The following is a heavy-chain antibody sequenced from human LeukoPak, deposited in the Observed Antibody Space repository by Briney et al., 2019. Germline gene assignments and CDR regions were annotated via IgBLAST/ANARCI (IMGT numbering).Heavy chain of an antibody. CDR1: GFNFRTYW. Sequence: GGSLRLSCAASGFNFRTYWMTWVRQAPGRGLEWVANIRQDGRERYYVDSVKGRFTISRDNAKNSLYLQMNSLTAEDTAVYYCATDTGGWPDWGQGTLVTVSS. V-gene: IGHV3-7*01. CDR3: ATDTGGWPD. D-gene: IGHD2-8*02. CDR2: IRQDGRER. J-gene: IGHJ4*02.